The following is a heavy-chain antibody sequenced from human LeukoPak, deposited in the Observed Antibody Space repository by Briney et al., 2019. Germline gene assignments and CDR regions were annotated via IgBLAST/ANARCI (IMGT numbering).Heavy chain of an antibody. V-gene: IGHV4-59*01. CDR1: GGSISGYY. J-gene: IGHJ4*02. CDR2: IYYSGTT. Sequence: SETLSLTCAVCGGSISGYYWGWIRQPPGKGLEWIGYIYYSGTTNYNPSLKSRVTISVDTSKNQFSLNLRSVTAADTAVYFCVKVGTGTIDYWGQGTLVTVSP. D-gene: IGHD1-1*01. CDR3: VKVGTGTIDY.